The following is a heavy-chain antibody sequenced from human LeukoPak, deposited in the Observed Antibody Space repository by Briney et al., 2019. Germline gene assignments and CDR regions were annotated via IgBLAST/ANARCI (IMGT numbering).Heavy chain of an antibody. D-gene: IGHD4-17*01. CDR1: GFTFSSYA. V-gene: IGHV3-23*01. J-gene: IGHJ4*02. Sequence: GGSLRLSCAASGFTFSSYAMSWVRQAPGKGLEWVSAISGSGGSTYYADSVKGRFTISRDNSKNTLYLQMNSLRAEDTAVYYCARDEDYGDYSTDYWGQGTLVTVSS. CDR3: ARDEDYGDYSTDY. CDR2: ISGSGGST.